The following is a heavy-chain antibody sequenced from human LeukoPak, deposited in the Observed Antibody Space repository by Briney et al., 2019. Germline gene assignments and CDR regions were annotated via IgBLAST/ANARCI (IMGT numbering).Heavy chain of an antibody. CDR2: ISYSGT. Sequence: SETLSLTCTVSEGAISISSYYWGWIRQPPGKRMEWIGSISYSGTYYNPSLKSRLTISVDTSKNHFSLNLRSVTAADTAVYYCARRTSNPVGAIDYWGQGTLVTVSS. D-gene: IGHD1-26*01. CDR1: EGAISISSYY. V-gene: IGHV4-39*01. J-gene: IGHJ4*02. CDR3: ARRTSNPVGAIDY.